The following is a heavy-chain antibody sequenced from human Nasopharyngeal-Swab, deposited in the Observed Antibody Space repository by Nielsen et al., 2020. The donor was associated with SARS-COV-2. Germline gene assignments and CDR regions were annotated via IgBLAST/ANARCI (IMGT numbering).Heavy chain of an antibody. V-gene: IGHV1-2*06. CDR2: VNPNSGDT. CDR3: VRDDGGVPGIPETGPPGAF. D-gene: IGHD6-13*01. CDR1: GYTFSDYY. J-gene: IGHJ4*02. Sequence: ASVKVSCKASGYTFSDYYMHWVRQAPGQGLEWMGRVNPNSGDTIYAQEFQGRVTMTGDMSIDTAYMELRRLISDDTAVYYCVRDDGGVPGIPETGPPGAFWGQGTLVTVSS.